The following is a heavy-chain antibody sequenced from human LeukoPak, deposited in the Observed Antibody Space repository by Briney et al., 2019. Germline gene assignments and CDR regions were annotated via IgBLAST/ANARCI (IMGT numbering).Heavy chain of an antibody. Sequence: GGSLRLSCAAPGFTFSSYSMNWVRQAPGKGLEWVSSISSSSSYIYYADSVKGRFTISRDNAKNSLYLRMNSLRAEDTAVYYCAREVATILRYFDYWGQGTLVTVSS. CDR2: ISSSSSYI. CDR1: GFTFSSYS. D-gene: IGHD5-24*01. J-gene: IGHJ4*02. CDR3: AREVATILRYFDY. V-gene: IGHV3-21*01.